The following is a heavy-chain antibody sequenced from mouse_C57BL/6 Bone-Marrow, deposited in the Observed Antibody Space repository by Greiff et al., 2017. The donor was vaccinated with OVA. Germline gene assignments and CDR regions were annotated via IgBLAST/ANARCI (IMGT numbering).Heavy chain of an antibody. V-gene: IGHV1-59*01. Sequence: VQLQQPGAELVRPGTSVKLSCKASGYTFTSYWMHWVKQRPGQGLEWIGVIDPSDSYTNYNQKFKGKATLTVDTSSSTAYMQLSSLTSEDSAVYCCGGNYHFDYWGQGTTLTVSS. J-gene: IGHJ2*01. CDR2: IDPSDSYT. CDR3: GGNYHFDY. D-gene: IGHD2-1*01. CDR1: GYTFTSYW.